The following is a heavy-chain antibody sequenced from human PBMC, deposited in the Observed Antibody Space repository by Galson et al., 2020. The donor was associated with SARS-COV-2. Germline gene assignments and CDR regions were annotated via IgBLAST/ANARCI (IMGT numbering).Heavy chain of an antibody. Sequence: ETSETLSLTCTVSGGSVSSSSYNWGWIRQPPGKGLEWIGSVYYSGTTYYNPSLKSRVTISVDTSKNQFSLKLSSVTAADTAVYYCARQGTGRFGGYGMDVWAKGPRSPSP. D-gene: IGHD3-16*01. V-gene: IGHV4-39*01. J-gene: IGHJ6*02. CDR2: VYYSGTT. CDR3: ARQGTGRFGGYGMDV. CDR1: GGSVSSSSYN.